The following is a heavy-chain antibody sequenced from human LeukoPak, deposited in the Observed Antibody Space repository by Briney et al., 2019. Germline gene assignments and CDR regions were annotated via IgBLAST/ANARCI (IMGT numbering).Heavy chain of an antibody. V-gene: IGHV4-59*01. CDR1: GGSISSYY. Sequence: SETLSLTCTVSGGSISSYYWSWIRQPPGKGLEWIGYIYYSGSTNYNPSLKSRVTISVDTSKNQFSLKLSSVTAADTAVYYCARDPGSSWYRFGYWGQGTLVTVSS. CDR2: IYYSGST. D-gene: IGHD6-13*01. CDR3: ARDPGSSWYRFGY. J-gene: IGHJ4*02.